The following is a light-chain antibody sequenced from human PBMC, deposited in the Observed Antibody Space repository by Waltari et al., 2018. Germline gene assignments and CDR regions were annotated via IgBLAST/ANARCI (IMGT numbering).Light chain of an antibody. Sequence: QSVLTPPPSVSGAPGQGVTISCTGSTSNIGAEDVHWYRQIPGKAPEVVIYSNINRPSGVPDRFSGSKSGTSASLAITGLQAEDEADYYCQSFDDSLRGSVFGGGTKLTVL. V-gene: IGLV1-40*01. CDR1: TSNIGAED. CDR3: QSFDDSLRGSV. CDR2: SNI. J-gene: IGLJ3*02.